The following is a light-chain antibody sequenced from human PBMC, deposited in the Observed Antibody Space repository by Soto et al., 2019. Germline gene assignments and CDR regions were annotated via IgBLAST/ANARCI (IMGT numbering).Light chain of an antibody. CDR2: DAS. Sequence: EIVLTQSPATLSLSPGERATLSCRASQTFSSHLAWYQQKPGQAPRLLIYDASKRATGIPARFSGRGSGTDFTLTISSLEPEDCAVYYCQQLSNWPPVITFGQGTRLEIK. CDR1: QTFSSH. CDR3: QQLSNWPPVIT. V-gene: IGKV3-11*01. J-gene: IGKJ5*01.